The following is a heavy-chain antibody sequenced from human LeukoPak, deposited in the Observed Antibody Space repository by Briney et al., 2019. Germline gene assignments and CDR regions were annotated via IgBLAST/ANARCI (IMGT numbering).Heavy chain of an antibody. CDR3: ARSSLAVYFDY. D-gene: IGHD6-19*01. V-gene: IGHV4-61*09. CDR2: VFTRGTT. CDR1: GGSISSGSYY. Sequence: PSETLSLTCTVSGGSISSGSYYWNWIRQPAGKRLEWLGHVFTRGTTNYNASLEGRPTISLDTARNQFSLYLSSVTAADTAMYFCARSSLAVYFDYWGQGTLVTASS. J-gene: IGHJ4*02.